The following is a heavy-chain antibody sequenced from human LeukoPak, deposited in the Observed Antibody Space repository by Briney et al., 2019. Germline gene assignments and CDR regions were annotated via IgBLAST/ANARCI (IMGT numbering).Heavy chain of an antibody. D-gene: IGHD3-3*01. CDR1: GGSISSGDYY. V-gene: IGHV4-30-4*01. CDR2: IYYSGST. CDR3: ARDSGGDFWSGYLGPRNLDY. Sequence: SETLSLTCTVSGGSISSGDYYWGWIRQPPGEGLEWIGYIYYSGSTYYNPSLKSRVTISVDTSKNQFSLKLSSVTAADTAVYYCARDSGGDFWSGYLGPRNLDYWGQGTLVTVSS. J-gene: IGHJ4*02.